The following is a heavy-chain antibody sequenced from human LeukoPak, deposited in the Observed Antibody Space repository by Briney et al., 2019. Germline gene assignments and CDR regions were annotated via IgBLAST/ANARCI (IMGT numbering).Heavy chain of an antibody. V-gene: IGHV3-23*01. Sequence: PGGSLRLSCAASGFTFSSYAMSWVRQAPGKGLEWVSAISGSGGSTYYADSVKGRFTISRDNSKNTLYLQMNSLRAEDTAVYYCAKGLDLYYYDSSGYYNPFDYWGQGTLVTVSS. CDR1: GFTFSSYA. CDR2: ISGSGGST. CDR3: AKGLDLYYYDSSGYYNPFDY. J-gene: IGHJ4*02. D-gene: IGHD3-22*01.